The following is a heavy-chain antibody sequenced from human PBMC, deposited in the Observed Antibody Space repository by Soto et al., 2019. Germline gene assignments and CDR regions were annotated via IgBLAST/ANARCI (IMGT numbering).Heavy chain of an antibody. CDR1: GGTFSSYA. J-gene: IGHJ4*02. CDR2: IIPIFGTA. Sequence: GASVKVSCKASGGTFSSYAISWVRQAPGQGLEWMGGIIPIFGTANYAQKFQGRVTITADESTSTAYMELSSLRSEDTAVYYCARHNPSLPPYYYDSSGYFSRYFDYWGQGTLVTVSS. V-gene: IGHV1-69*13. CDR3: ARHNPSLPPYYYDSSGYFSRYFDY. D-gene: IGHD3-22*01.